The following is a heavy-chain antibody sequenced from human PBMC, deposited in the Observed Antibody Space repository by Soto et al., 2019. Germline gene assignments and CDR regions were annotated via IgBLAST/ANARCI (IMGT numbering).Heavy chain of an antibody. CDR3: ARVAVGSVYNWFDP. D-gene: IGHD6-19*01. J-gene: IGHJ5*02. V-gene: IGHV4-31*03. CDR2: IYCSGST. CDR1: GGSISSGGYY. Sequence: SETLSLTCTVSGGSISSGGYYWSWIRQHPGKGLEWIGYIYCSGSTYYNPSLKSRVTISVDTSKNQFSLKLSSVTAADTAVYYCARVAVGSVYNWFDPWGQGTLVTVSS.